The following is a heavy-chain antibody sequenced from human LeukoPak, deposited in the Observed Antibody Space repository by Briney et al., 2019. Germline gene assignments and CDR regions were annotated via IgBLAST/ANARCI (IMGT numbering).Heavy chain of an antibody. J-gene: IGHJ4*02. Sequence: SETLSLTCTVSGGPISSSSYYWGWIRQPPGKGLDWIGSMYYSGSTYYNPSLKSRVTISVDTSKNQFSLKLSSVTAADTAVYFCARVVTSSSRPFDYWGQGTLVTVSS. CDR1: GGPISSSSYY. V-gene: IGHV4-39*07. D-gene: IGHD6-6*01. CDR2: MYYSGST. CDR3: ARVVTSSSRPFDY.